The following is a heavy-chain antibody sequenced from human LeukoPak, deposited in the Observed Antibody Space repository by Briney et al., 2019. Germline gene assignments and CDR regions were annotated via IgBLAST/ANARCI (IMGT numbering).Heavy chain of an antibody. CDR1: GYTFTGHY. D-gene: IGHD2-2*01. J-gene: IGHJ4*02. Sequence: ASVKVSCKASGYTFTGHYMHWVRQAPGQGLEWMGWINPNSGGTNYAQKFQGRVTMTRDTSISTAYMELSRLRSDDTAVYYCARLTSYQLLFDYWGQGTLVTVSS. CDR3: ARLTSYQLLFDY. V-gene: IGHV1-2*02. CDR2: INPNSGGT.